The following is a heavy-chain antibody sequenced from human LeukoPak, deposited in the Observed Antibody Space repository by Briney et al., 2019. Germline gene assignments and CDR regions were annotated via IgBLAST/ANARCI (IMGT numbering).Heavy chain of an antibody. CDR1: GYTFTSYA. Sequence: ASVKVSCKASGYTFTSYAMHWVRQAPGQRLEWMGWINAGNGNTKYSQKFQGRVTITRDTSASTAYMELSSLRSEDTAVYYCARAYEPSIAAAFYWGQGTLVTVSS. CDR2: INAGNGNT. CDR3: ARAYEPSIAAAFY. V-gene: IGHV1-3*01. D-gene: IGHD6-13*01. J-gene: IGHJ4*02.